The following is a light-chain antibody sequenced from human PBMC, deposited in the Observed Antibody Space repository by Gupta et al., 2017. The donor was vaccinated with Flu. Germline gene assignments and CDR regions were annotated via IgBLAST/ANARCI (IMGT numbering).Light chain of an antibody. CDR3: QQYDSSPQT. CDR2: KAS. CDR1: QRISSGY. V-gene: IGKV3-20*01. J-gene: IGKJ3*01. Sequence: GPLSLSPGERAALSCGASQRISSGYLAWYQQRPGQAPSLLIYKASSRAAGIPDRISGSDSGTDFSLTISRLETEDVGLYYCQQYDSSPQTFGPGTRVDIK.